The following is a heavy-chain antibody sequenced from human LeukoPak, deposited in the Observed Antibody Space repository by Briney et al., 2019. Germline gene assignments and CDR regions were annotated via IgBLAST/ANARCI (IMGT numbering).Heavy chain of an antibody. D-gene: IGHD5-18*01. CDR1: GFTFSNYW. CDR2: IKSDGGST. J-gene: IGHJ4*02. CDR3: ARDRATAMFDY. Sequence: GGSLRLSCAASGFTFSNYWMHWVRQAPGKGLVWVSRIKSDGGSTTYADSVKGRFTISRDNAKNTLYLQMNSLRAEDTAVYYCARDRATAMFDYWAQGTLVTVSS. V-gene: IGHV3-74*01.